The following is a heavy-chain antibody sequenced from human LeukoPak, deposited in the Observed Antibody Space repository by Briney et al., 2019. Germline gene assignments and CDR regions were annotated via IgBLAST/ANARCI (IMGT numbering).Heavy chain of an antibody. V-gene: IGHV3-23*01. CDR1: GFTFSSYA. D-gene: IGHD6-13*01. J-gene: IGHJ6*03. Sequence: PGGSLRLSYAASGFTFSSYAMSWVRQAPGKGLEWVSAISGSGGSTYYADSVKGRFTISRDNSKNTLYLQMNSLRAEDTAVYYCAKRGYSSPWGADYYYYYYMDVWGKGTTVTVSS. CDR3: AKRGYSSPWGADYYYYYYMDV. CDR2: ISGSGGST.